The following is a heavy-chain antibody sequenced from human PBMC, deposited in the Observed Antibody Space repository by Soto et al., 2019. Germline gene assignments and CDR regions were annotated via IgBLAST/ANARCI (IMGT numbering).Heavy chain of an antibody. D-gene: IGHD1-1*01. CDR2: TYYKSKWYY. V-gene: IGHV6-1*01. CDR3: ARGSWDDVSGHYYMDV. J-gene: IGHJ6*03. Sequence: SQTLSLTCDISGESVSSNSAGWNWIRQTPSRGLEWLGRTYYKSKWYYTYAASVKSRITVSPDTSKNQFSLQLTSVTPEDTAVYYCARGSWDDVSGHYYMDVWDKGTTVTSP. CDR1: GESVSSNSAG.